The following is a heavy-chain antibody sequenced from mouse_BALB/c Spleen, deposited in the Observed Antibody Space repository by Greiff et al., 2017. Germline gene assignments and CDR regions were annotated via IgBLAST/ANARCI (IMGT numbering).Heavy chain of an antibody. J-gene: IGHJ4*01. CDR3: ARLYDYGAMDY. V-gene: IGHV1S34*01. Sequence: LVKPGASVKISCKASGYSFTGYYMHWVKQSHGKSLEWIGYISCYNGATSYNQKFKGKATFTVDTSSSTAYMQFNSLTSEDSAVYYCARLYDYGAMDYWGQGTSVTVSS. CDR1: GYSFTGYY. CDR2: ISCYNGAT. D-gene: IGHD2-10*02.